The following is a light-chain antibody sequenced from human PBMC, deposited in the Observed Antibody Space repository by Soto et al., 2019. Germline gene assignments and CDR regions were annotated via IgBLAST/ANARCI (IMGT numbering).Light chain of an antibody. J-gene: IGLJ2*01. CDR3: SSYTQSTTLYVL. CDR2: EVS. V-gene: IGLV2-14*01. CDR1: SSDVGGYNY. Sequence: QSALTQPASVSGSPGQSITISCTGTSSDVGGYNYVSWYQQHPGKAPKLIIYEVSNRPSGVSNRFSGSKSGNTASLTISGLQAEDEADYYCSSYTQSTTLYVLFGGGTKVTVL.